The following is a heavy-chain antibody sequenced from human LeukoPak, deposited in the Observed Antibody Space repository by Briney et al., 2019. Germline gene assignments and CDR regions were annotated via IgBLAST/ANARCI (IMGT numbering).Heavy chain of an antibody. J-gene: IGHJ5*02. Sequence: SGPTLVNPTQTLTLTCTFSGFSLSTSGVGVGWIRQPPGKALEWLALIYWDDDKRYSPSLKSRLTITKDTSKNQVVLTMTNMDPVDTATYYCAHRRLGNYGYCSGGSCYPNWFDPWGQGTLVTVSS. CDR3: AHRRLGNYGYCSGGSCYPNWFDP. D-gene: IGHD2-15*01. V-gene: IGHV2-5*02. CDR1: GFSLSTSGVG. CDR2: IYWDDDK.